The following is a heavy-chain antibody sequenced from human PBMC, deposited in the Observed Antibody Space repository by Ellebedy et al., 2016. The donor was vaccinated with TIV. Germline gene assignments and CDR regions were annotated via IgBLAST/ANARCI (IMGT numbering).Heavy chain of an antibody. Sequence: GESLKISCTASGFTFSGYAMSWVRQAPGKGLEWVSGINNGATKTYYADSVEGRFIISRDNSKKTLYLQMNSLRAEDTAVYYCAKGRGGGSDSSAPRYYFDYWGLGTLVTVSS. CDR2: INNGATKT. CDR3: AKGRGGGSDSSAPRYYFDY. D-gene: IGHD3-22*01. J-gene: IGHJ4*02. CDR1: GFTFSGYA. V-gene: IGHV3-23*01.